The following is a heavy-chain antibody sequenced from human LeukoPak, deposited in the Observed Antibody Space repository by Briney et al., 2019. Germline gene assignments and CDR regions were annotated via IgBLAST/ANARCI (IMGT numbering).Heavy chain of an antibody. CDR3: AREGSSGQDWYAFDV. J-gene: IGHJ3*01. CDR1: GFSFTGYY. V-gene: IGHV1-2*02. D-gene: IGHD5-12*01. Sequence: ASVRVSCKASGFSFTGYYVQWLRQAPGQGLEWVGWMYFNSSATRYAPKFQDRVTMTRDTSISTAYMELSSLRADDTAMYFCAREGSSGQDWYAFDVWGQETMVTVSS. CDR2: MYFNSSAT.